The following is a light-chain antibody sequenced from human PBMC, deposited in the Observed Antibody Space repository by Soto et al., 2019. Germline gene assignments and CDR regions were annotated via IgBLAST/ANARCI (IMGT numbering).Light chain of an antibody. V-gene: IGKV3-20*01. CDR3: QQYGSSPWT. J-gene: IGKJ1*01. Sequence: ETVLTLSPGTLSLSPGESASLSCRASQSVSSSYLAWYQQKPGQAPRLLIYSASSRATGIPDRFSGSGSGTDFTLTISRLEPEDFAVYYCQQYGSSPWTFGQGTKVDIK. CDR2: SAS. CDR1: QSVSSSY.